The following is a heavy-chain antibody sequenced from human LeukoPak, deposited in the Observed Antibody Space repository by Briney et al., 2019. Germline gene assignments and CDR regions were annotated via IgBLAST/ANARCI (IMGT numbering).Heavy chain of an antibody. D-gene: IGHD1-1*01. V-gene: IGHV4-39*01. J-gene: IGHJ4*02. Sequence: PSETLSLTCTVSGGSISSSSYYWGWIRQPPGKGLEWIGSIYYSGSTYYNPSLKSRVTISVDTSKNQFSLKLSSVTAADTAVYYCARGGSRDNWVYYFDYWGQGTLVTVSS. CDR1: GGSISSSSYY. CDR3: ARGGSRDNWVYYFDY. CDR2: IYYSGST.